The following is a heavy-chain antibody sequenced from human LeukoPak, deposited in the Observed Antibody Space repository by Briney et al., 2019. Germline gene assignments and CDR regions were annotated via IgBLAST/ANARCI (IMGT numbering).Heavy chain of an antibody. CDR1: GGSFSGYY. D-gene: IGHD6-13*01. J-gene: IGHJ4*02. Sequence: PSETLSLTCAVYGGSFSGYYWSWIRQPPGKGLEWIGEINHSGSTNYNPSLKSRVTISVDTSKNQFSLKLSSVTAADTAVYYCARSGYSSSWYPGYWGRGTLVTVSS. V-gene: IGHV4-34*01. CDR3: ARSGYSSSWYPGY. CDR2: INHSGST.